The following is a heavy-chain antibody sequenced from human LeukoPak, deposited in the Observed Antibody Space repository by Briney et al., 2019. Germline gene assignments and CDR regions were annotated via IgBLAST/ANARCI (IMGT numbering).Heavy chain of an antibody. CDR1: GFTFTTYW. V-gene: IGHV3-7*01. Sequence: GGSLRLSCAASGFTFTTYWMGWVRQAPGKGLEWVASIKQDGSEKYYVDSVKGRFTISRDNAENSLYLQMNSLRAEDTAVYYCARNGDYVSYYYYYMDVWGKGTTVTVSS. CDR2: IKQDGSEK. CDR3: ARNGDYVSYYYYYMDV. D-gene: IGHD4-17*01. J-gene: IGHJ6*03.